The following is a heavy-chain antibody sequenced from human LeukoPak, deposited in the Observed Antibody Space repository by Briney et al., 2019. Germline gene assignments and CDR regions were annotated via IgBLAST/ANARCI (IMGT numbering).Heavy chain of an antibody. Sequence: SETLSLTCVVSGGSFSGYLWSWIRQTPGKGLEWIGEINYLGSGNYNPSLTSRVSISLDMSKTQFSLKLSFVTAADTAVYYCARAVLDYYYYYGMDVWGQGTTVTVSS. J-gene: IGHJ6*02. V-gene: IGHV4-34*01. CDR2: INYLGSG. D-gene: IGHD1-1*01. CDR3: ARAVLDYYYYYGMDV. CDR1: GGSFSGYL.